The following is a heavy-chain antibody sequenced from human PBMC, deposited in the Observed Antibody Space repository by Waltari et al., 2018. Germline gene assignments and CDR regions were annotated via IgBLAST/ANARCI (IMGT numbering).Heavy chain of an antibody. CDR1: GGTFSSYA. J-gene: IGHJ4*02. D-gene: IGHD2-15*01. V-gene: IGHV1-69*05. CDR2: IIHICGTA. CDR3: ARDRSLGYCSGGSCYGFDY. Sequence: QVQLVQSGAEVKKPGSSVKVSCKASGGTFSSYAISWVRQAPGQGLEWMGGIIHICGTANYAQKFQGRVTITTDESTSTAYMELSSLRSEDTAVYYCARDRSLGYCSGGSCYGFDYWGQGTLVTVSS.